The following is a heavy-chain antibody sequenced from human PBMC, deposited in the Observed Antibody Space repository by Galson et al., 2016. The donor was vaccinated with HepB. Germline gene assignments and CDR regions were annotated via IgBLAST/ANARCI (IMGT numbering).Heavy chain of an antibody. CDR1: GFSVSTNGVV. J-gene: IGHJ6*02. CDR2: IYWDDDK. D-gene: IGHD1-26*01. CDR3: AHRHSKEISGTFRFYGMDV. V-gene: IGHV2-5*02. Sequence: PALVKPTQTLTLTCTLSGFSVSTNGVVVGWIRQPPGKALEWLAFIYWDDDKRYSPFLKSRLTITKDTSKNQVVLTMTNMDPVDTGTYYCAHRHSKEISGTFRFYGMDVWGQGTMVTVSS.